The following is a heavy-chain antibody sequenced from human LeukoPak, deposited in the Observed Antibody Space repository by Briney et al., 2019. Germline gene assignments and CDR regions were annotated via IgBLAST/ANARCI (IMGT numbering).Heavy chain of an antibody. Sequence: GESLKTSCKGSGYSFTSYWIGWVREMPGKGLEWMGIIYPGDSDTRYSPSFQGQVTISADKSISTAYLQWSSLKASDTAMYYCARVASYCSSTSCYGWFDPWGQGTLVTVSS. V-gene: IGHV5-51*01. CDR3: ARVASYCSSTSCYGWFDP. CDR2: IYPGDSDT. J-gene: IGHJ5*02. D-gene: IGHD2-2*01. CDR1: GYSFTSYW.